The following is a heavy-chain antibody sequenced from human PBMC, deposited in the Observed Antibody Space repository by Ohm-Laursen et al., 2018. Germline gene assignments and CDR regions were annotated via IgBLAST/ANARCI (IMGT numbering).Heavy chain of an antibody. Sequence: TLSLTCTVSGCSDRSGSYFRGSTRQHPGWGLGWIGYIYYSGSTYYNPSLKSLVVISLDTSRNLFSLKVSSVTAADSAVYYCARGTGQGDFEYWGPGTLVTVSS. CDR3: ARGTGQGDFEY. V-gene: IGHV4-31*01. CDR1: GCSDRSGSYF. J-gene: IGHJ4*02. CDR2: IYYSGST. D-gene: IGHD3/OR15-3a*01.